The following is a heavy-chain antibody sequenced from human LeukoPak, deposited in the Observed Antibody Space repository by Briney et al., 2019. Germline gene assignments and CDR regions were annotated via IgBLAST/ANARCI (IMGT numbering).Heavy chain of an antibody. D-gene: IGHD3-22*01. CDR3: ARGTMVVVVITNNWFDP. V-gene: IGHV1-2*02. Sequence: ASVKVSCKASGYTFTAFHIHWVRQAPGQGLEWMGWINPDGGGTIFGQRFQGRVSMTRDTSISTAYMELGSLRSDDTAVYYCARGTMVVVVITNNWFDPWGQGTLVTVSS. J-gene: IGHJ5*02. CDR1: GYTFTAFH. CDR2: INPDGGGT.